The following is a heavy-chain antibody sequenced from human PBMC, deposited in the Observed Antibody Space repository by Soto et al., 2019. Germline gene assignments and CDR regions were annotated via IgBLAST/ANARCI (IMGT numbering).Heavy chain of an antibody. CDR2: IYYSGST. V-gene: IGHV4-30-4*01. CDR3: AGPGIRGYSSFDY. Sequence: QVQLQESGPGLVKPSQTLSLTCTVSGGSISSGDYYWSWIRQPPGKGLEWIGYIYYSGSTYYNPSLTRRVXXSXAXXTNQFSLKLSSVTAADTAVYYCAGPGIRGYSSFDYWGQGTLVTVSS. CDR1: GGSISSGDYY. J-gene: IGHJ4*02. D-gene: IGHD5-12*01.